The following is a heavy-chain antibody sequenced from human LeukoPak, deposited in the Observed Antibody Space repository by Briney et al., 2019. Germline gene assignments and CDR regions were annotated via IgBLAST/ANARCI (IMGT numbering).Heavy chain of an antibody. CDR1: GFTFSSYW. J-gene: IGHJ3*02. D-gene: IGHD2/OR15-2a*01. CDR3: ARIVRGIVQPQNAFDI. CDR2: IKQDESEK. V-gene: IGHV3-7*01. Sequence: GGSLRLSCAGSGFTFSSYWMRWVRQAPGKGLEWVANIKQDESEKYSVDSVRGRFTISRDNAKNSLYLQMNSLRADDTAVYYCARIVRGIVQPQNAFDIWGQGTVVTVSS.